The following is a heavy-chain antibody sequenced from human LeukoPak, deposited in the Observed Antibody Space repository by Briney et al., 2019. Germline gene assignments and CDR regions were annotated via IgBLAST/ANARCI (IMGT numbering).Heavy chain of an antibody. CDR2: IKQDGSEK. V-gene: IGHV3-7*01. J-gene: IGHJ4*02. D-gene: IGHD2-15*01. CDR3: AKTGSWGSSNYYFDY. CDR1: GFTFSSYW. Sequence: PGGSLRLSCAASGFTFSSYWMSWVRQAPGKGLEWVANIKQDGSEKYYVDSVKGRFTISRDNSKNTLYLQMNSLRAEDTALYYCAKTGSWGSSNYYFDYWGQGTLVTVSS.